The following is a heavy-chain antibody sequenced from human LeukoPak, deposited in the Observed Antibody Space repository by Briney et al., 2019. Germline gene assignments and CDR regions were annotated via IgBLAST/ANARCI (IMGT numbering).Heavy chain of an antibody. CDR3: ARGRDYGTVQH. CDR2: ISLRGLT. Sequence: SETLSLTCGVSGGSISGTNWWSWVRQPPGQGLEWIGEISLRGLTNYNPSLRSRLTMSLDESKNQVSLNLTSVTAADTAVYFCARGRDYGTVQHWGQGTLVTVSS. CDR1: GGSISGTNW. J-gene: IGHJ1*01. V-gene: IGHV4-4*02. D-gene: IGHD4-17*01.